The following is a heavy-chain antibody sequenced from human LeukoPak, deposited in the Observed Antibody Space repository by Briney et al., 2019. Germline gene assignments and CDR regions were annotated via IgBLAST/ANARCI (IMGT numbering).Heavy chain of an antibody. CDR2: IYHSGST. J-gene: IGHJ4*02. Sequence: PSETLSLTCAVSGGSISSSNWWSWVRQPPGKGLEWIGEIYHSGSTNYNPSLKSRVSISVDKSKNQFSLKLSSVTAADTAVYYCARVGFRGFYFDYWGQGTLVTVSS. D-gene: IGHD3-10*01. CDR3: ARVGFRGFYFDY. V-gene: IGHV4-4*02. CDR1: GGSISSSNW.